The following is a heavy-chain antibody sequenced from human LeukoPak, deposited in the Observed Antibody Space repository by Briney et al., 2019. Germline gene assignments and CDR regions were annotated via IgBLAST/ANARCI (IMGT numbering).Heavy chain of an antibody. CDR2: VNPNSGGT. V-gene: IGHV1-2*02. D-gene: IGHD3-10*01. CDR1: GYTFTGYY. CDR3: VRVTFGRAKGSTTMVRGVIDAPFDP. J-gene: IGHJ5*02. Sequence: ASVKVSCKASGYTFTGYYMHWVRQAPGQGLEWMGWVNPNSGGTNYAQKFQGRVTMTRDTSISTAYMELSRLRSDDTAVYYCVRVTFGRAKGSTTMVRGVIDAPFDPWGQGTLVTVSS.